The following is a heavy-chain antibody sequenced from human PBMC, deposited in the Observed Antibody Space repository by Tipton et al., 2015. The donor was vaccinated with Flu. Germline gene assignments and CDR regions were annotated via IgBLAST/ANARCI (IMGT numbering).Heavy chain of an antibody. V-gene: IGHV3-7*01. J-gene: IGHJ4*02. CDR1: GFSFSSYW. D-gene: IGHD4-17*01. CDR3: VGRGDYFDY. Sequence: AVSGFSFSSYWMSWVRQAPGKGLEWVANIRQDGNEKYYLDSVKGRFTISRDNAKNSVYLQMNSLRDEDTAIYYCVGRGDYFDYWGQGTLVTVSS. CDR2: IRQDGNEK.